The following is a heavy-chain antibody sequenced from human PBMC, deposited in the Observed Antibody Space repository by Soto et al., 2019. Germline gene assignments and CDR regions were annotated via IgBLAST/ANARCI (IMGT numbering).Heavy chain of an antibody. V-gene: IGHV1-69*13. CDR2: IIPIFGTA. D-gene: IGHD2-2*02. Sequence: ASVKVSCKASGGTFSSYAISWVRQAPGQGLEWMGGIIPIFGTANYAQKFQGRVTITADESTSTAYMELSSLRSEDTAVYYCARGIVVPAAIIHHYYYYGMDVWGQGTTVTVSS. CDR3: ARGIVVPAAIIHHYYYYGMDV. J-gene: IGHJ6*02. CDR1: GGTFSSYA.